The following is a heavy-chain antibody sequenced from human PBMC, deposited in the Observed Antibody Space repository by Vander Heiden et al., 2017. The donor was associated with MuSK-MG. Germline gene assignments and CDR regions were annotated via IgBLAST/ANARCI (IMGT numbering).Heavy chain of an antibody. D-gene: IGHD2-21*02. J-gene: IGHJ4*02. V-gene: IGHV4-39*01. CDR3: ASLVLPADVYYFDY. CDR1: GGPIASVAYQ. CDR2: IYYSGTT. Sequence: QLHLQESGPGLVKPSATLSLTCSVSGGPIASVAYQWGWVRQPPGKGLEWIGSIYYSGTTYYTSSLKSRVTISVDMAKNQFSLELSSVTAADTAVYHCASLVLPADVYYFDYWGQGSQVTVSS.